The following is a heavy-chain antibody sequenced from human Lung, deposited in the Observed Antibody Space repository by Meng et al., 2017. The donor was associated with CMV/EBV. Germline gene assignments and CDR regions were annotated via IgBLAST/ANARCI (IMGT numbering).Heavy chain of an antibody. CDR2: IFSNDEK. CDR1: GFVRSNARMG. D-gene: IGHD2-15*01. CDR3: ARTGDIVGRPLDY. V-gene: IGHV2-26*01. Sequence: SGPTLVKPTQTLTLTCTVSGFVRSNARMGVSWIRQPPGKALEWLADIFSNDEKSYKTSLQSRVTISKETSKSQVVLMMTSMDSVDTGTYYCARTGDIVGRPLDYWGQGSLVTVSS. J-gene: IGHJ4*02.